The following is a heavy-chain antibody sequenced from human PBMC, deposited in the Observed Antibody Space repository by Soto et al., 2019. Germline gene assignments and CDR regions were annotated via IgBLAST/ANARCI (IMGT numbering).Heavy chain of an antibody. CDR2: INPSGGST. D-gene: IGHD1-26*01. Sequence: PGQGLEWMGIINPSGGSTSYAQKFQGRVTMTRDTSTSTVYMELSSLRSEDTAVYYCARDSGSGSYRFDYWGQGTLVTVSS. J-gene: IGHJ4*02. CDR3: ARDSGSGSYRFDY. V-gene: IGHV1-46*03.